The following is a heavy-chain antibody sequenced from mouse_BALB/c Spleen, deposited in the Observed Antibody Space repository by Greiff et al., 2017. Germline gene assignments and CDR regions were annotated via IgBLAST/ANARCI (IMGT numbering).Heavy chain of an antibody. D-gene: IGHD2-4*01. CDR2: ISYSGST. CDR1: GYSITSDYA. CDR3: ARFDDYDGYFDV. V-gene: IGHV3-2*02. Sequence: EVQLKESGPGLVKPSQSLSLTCTVTGYSITSDYAWNWIRQFPGNKLEWMGYISYSGSTSYNPSLKSRISITRDTSKNQFFLQLNSVTTEDTATYYCARFDDYDGYFDVWGAGTTVTVSS. J-gene: IGHJ1*01.